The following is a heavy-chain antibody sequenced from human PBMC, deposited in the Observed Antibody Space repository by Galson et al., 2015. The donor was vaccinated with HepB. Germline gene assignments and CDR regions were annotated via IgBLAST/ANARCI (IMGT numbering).Heavy chain of an antibody. Sequence: SLRLSCAASGFTFSSYGMHWVRQAPGKGLEWVAVIWYDGSNKYYADSVKGRFTISRDNSKNTLYLQMNSLRAEDTAVYYCASSSRNQYSSGWYTRLFDYWGQGTLVTVSS. CDR2: IWYDGSNK. CDR1: GFTFSSYG. CDR3: ASSSRNQYSSGWYTRLFDY. J-gene: IGHJ4*02. V-gene: IGHV3-33*01. D-gene: IGHD6-19*01.